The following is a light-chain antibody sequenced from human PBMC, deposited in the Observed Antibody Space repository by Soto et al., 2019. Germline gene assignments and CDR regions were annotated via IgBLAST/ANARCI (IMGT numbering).Light chain of an antibody. CDR1: TTNIGAGYE. CDR3: QSYDNSLSGWL. Sequence: QSVLTQPPSVSGAPGQRVTISCTGSTTNIGAGYEVHWYQQRPGTAPKLLVSGHNIRPSGVPDRFYGSKSGTSASLAITGLQAEDEADYYCQSYDNSLSGWLFGGGTKLTVL. CDR2: GHN. V-gene: IGLV1-40*01. J-gene: IGLJ2*01.